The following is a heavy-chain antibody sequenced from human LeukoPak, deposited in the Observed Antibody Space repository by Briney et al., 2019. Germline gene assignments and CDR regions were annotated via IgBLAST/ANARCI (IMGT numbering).Heavy chain of an antibody. Sequence: ASVKVSCKASGYTFTRYYMHWVRQAPGQGLEWMGIISPSGDSTSYAQKFQGRVTMTRDTSSRTVYLDLSGLRSEDTAVYYCAICRDYHAITGYHNWFDAWGQGTLVTVSS. CDR1: GYTFTRYY. CDR2: ISPSGDST. V-gene: IGHV1-46*01. D-gene: IGHD3-22*01. J-gene: IGHJ5*02. CDR3: AICRDYHAITGYHNWFDA.